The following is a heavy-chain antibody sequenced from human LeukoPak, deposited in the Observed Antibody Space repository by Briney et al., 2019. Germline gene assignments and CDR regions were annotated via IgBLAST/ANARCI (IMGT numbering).Heavy chain of an antibody. Sequence: RGSLRLSCAASGFTFSSYAMTWVRQAPGKGLEWVSAISGSGSTTYYADSVKGRFTISRDNSKNTLYLQMSSLRAEDTALYYCAKGIIAAAGTDYWGQGTLVTVSS. D-gene: IGHD6-13*01. CDR3: AKGIIAAAGTDY. V-gene: IGHV3-23*01. CDR2: ISGSGSTT. J-gene: IGHJ4*02. CDR1: GFTFSSYA.